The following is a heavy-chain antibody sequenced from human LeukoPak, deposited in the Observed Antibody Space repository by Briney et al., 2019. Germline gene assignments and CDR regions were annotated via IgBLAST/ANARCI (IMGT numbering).Heavy chain of an antibody. Sequence: GGSLRLSCAASGFTLSSYSMNWVRQAPGKGLEWVSSISSSSSYIYYADSVKGRFTISRDNAKNSLYLQMNSLRAEDTAVYYCTRGAMVRGAPLYYYYYGMDVWGKGTTVTVSS. CDR1: GFTLSSYS. D-gene: IGHD3-10*01. V-gene: IGHV3-21*01. CDR3: TRGAMVRGAPLYYYYYGMDV. CDR2: ISSSSSYI. J-gene: IGHJ6*04.